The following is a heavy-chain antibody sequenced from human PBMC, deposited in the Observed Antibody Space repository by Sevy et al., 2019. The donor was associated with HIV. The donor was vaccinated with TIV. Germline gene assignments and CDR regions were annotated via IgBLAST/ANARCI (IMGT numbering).Heavy chain of an antibody. CDR3: AKEDPGGFQH. Sequence: GGSLRLSCEASGFPFNNYAMQWVRQAPCKGLEWVAFIRFDGSEKYYADSVKGRFTISRDNSKNTLDLEMNSLRAEDTAVYYCAKEDPGGFQHWGQGTLVTVSS. J-gene: IGHJ1*01. CDR2: IRFDGSEK. D-gene: IGHD3-10*01. V-gene: IGHV3-30*02. CDR1: GFPFNNYA.